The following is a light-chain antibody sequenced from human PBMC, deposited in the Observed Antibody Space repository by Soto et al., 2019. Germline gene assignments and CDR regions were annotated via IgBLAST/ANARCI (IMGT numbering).Light chain of an antibody. J-gene: IGKJ1*01. CDR3: QQYNSYSET. V-gene: IGKV1-5*03. CDR2: KAS. Sequence: DIQMTQSPSTLSASVGDRVTITCRASQSISNWLAWFQQKPGKAPKVLIYKASSLKSGVPSRFSGSGSGTEFTLTSSSLQPDDFATYDCQQYNSYSETFGQGTKVEFK. CDR1: QSISNW.